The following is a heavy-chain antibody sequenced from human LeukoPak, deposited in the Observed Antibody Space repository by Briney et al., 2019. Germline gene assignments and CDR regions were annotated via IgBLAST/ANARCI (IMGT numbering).Heavy chain of an antibody. D-gene: IGHD4-23*01. Sequence: SETLSLTCAVSGGSISSYYWSWIRQPPGKGLERIGYISYSGSTNYNPSLKSRVTISVDTSKSHFSLKLSSVTAADTAVYYCATYGGNSVGNWFDPWGQGTLVTVSS. J-gene: IGHJ5*02. CDR3: ATYGGNSVGNWFDP. V-gene: IGHV4-59*01. CDR1: GGSISSYY. CDR2: ISYSGST.